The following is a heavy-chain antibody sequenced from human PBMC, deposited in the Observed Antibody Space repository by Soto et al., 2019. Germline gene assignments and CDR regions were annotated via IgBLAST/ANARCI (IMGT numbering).Heavy chain of an antibody. CDR2: IWYDGSNK. CDR1: GFTFSSYG. V-gene: IGHV3-33*01. Sequence: GGSLRLSCAASGFTFSSYGMHWVRQAPGKGLEWVAVIWYDGSNKYYADSVKGRFTISRDNSKNTLYLQMNSLRAEDTAVYYCARDGPFSGGAAAGTWIYYYYGMDVWGQGTTVNVSS. J-gene: IGHJ6*02. CDR3: ARDGPFSGGAAAGTWIYYYYGMDV. D-gene: IGHD6-13*01.